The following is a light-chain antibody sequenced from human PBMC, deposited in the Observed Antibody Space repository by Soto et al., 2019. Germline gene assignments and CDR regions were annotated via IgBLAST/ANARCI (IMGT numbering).Light chain of an antibody. Sequence: DIQMTQSPSTLSASVGDRVTITCRASQSVSYWLAWFQQQPGKVPKVLISKASRLENGVPSRFSGSGSGTEFTLTISSLQPDDFATYYCQHFIGSSWTFGQGTKVELK. CDR2: KAS. CDR3: QHFIGSSWT. V-gene: IGKV1-5*03. J-gene: IGKJ1*01. CDR1: QSVSYW.